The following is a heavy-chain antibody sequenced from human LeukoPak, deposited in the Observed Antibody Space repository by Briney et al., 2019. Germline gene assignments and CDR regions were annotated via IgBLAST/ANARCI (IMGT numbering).Heavy chain of an antibody. CDR1: GFTFSDYY. CDR3: ARYGGNYYDNWFDP. D-gene: IGHD1-26*01. V-gene: IGHV4-34*01. J-gene: IGHJ5*02. CDR2: IYHSGST. Sequence: GSLRLSCAASGFTFSDYYMSWIRQPPGKGLEWIGEIYHSGSTNYNPSLKSRVTISVDKSKNQFSLKLSSVTAADTAVYYCARYGGNYYDNWFDPWGQGTLVTVSS.